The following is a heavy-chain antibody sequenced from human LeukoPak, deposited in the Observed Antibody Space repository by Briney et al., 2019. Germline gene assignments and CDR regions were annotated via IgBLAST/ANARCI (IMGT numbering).Heavy chain of an antibody. D-gene: IGHD3-22*01. CDR2: IKQYGSEK. CDR3: ARAKAETSGSIDY. J-gene: IGHJ4*02. Sequence: PGGSLRLSCVLSGFTFSTYWMIWVRQAPGKGLEWVANIKQYGSEKYYVDSVKGRFTISRDNTKNSLYVQMNSLRAEDTAVYYCARAKAETSGSIDYWGQGALVTVSS. V-gene: IGHV3-7*01. CDR1: GFTFSTYW.